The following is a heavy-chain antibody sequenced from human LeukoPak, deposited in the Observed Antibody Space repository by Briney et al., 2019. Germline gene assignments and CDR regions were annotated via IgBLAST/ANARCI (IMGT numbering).Heavy chain of an antibody. CDR1: GFTFSSYG. CDR3: ARETSQKGAHYMDV. Sequence: GRTLRLSCAASGFTFSSYGMSWVPDAPGKGLEWVSAISGSGGSTYYADSVKGRFTISRDNSKNTLYLQMNSLRADDTAVYYCARETSQKGAHYMDVWGKGTTVTISS. D-gene: IGHD3-16*01. J-gene: IGHJ6*03. V-gene: IGHV3-23*01. CDR2: ISGSGGST.